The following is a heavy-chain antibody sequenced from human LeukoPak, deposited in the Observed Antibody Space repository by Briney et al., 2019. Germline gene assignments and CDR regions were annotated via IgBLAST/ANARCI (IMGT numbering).Heavy chain of an antibody. CDR1: GGSISSGGYS. D-gene: IGHD2-15*01. J-gene: IGHJ4*02. CDR2: IYYSGST. CDR3: ARAYCSGGSCYGLDY. V-gene: IGHV4-30-4*07. Sequence: SETLSLTCAVSGGSISSGGYSWSWIRQPPGKGLEWIGYIYYSGSTYYNPSLKSRVTISVDTSKNQFSLKLSSVTAADTAVYYCARAYCSGGSCYGLDYWGQGALVTVSS.